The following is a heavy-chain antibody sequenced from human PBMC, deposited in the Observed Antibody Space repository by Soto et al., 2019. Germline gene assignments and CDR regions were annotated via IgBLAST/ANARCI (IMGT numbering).Heavy chain of an antibody. Sequence: GGSLRFSCAASGFTFNTYAMGWVRQAPGKGLEWVSLIGAGGDTTYYADPVKGRFTISRDNSMNTLYLQLNSLRADDTAAYYCATQDFRGPTGTTWGQGTLVTVSS. CDR2: IGAGGDTT. CDR1: GFTFNTYA. CDR3: ATQDFRGPTGTT. V-gene: IGHV3-23*01. J-gene: IGHJ4*02. D-gene: IGHD1-1*01.